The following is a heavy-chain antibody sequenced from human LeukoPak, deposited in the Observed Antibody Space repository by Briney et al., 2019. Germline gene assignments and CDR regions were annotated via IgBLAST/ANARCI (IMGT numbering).Heavy chain of an antibody. CDR3: ARGKSSVWPVGLCMDV. V-gene: IGHV1-2*02. CDR1: GYTLTGYY. Sequence: GASVKVSCKASGYTLTGYYMHWVRQAPGQGLEWMGWINPNSGGTNYAQKFQGRVTVTRDTSTSTVYMDLSSLKSEDTAVYYCARGKSSVWPVGLCMDVWGQGTTDTVSS. D-gene: IGHD6-19*01. CDR2: INPNSGGT. J-gene: IGHJ6*02.